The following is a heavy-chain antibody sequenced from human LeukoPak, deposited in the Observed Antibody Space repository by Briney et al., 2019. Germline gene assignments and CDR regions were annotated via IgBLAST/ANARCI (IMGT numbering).Heavy chain of an antibody. D-gene: IGHD1-26*01. J-gene: IGHJ3*02. CDR3: ARWLMRATTRDAFDI. Sequence: ASVKVSCKASGYTFTDYYIHWVRQAPGQGLQGMAWINPDNGGTNYAQKFQGRVTLTTDTSISTAYMELSGLRSDDTAVFYCARWLMRATTRDAFDIWGQGTLVTVSS. V-gene: IGHV1-2*02. CDR2: INPDNGGT. CDR1: GYTFTDYY.